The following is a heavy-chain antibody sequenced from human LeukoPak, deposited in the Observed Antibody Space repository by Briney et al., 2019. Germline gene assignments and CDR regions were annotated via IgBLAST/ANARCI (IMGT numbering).Heavy chain of an antibody. CDR3: ASDAGGNSAFVDY. CDR1: GNTFTGYY. CDR2: INPNSGGT. J-gene: IGHJ4*02. D-gene: IGHD4-23*01. V-gene: IGHV1-2*02. Sequence: GASVKVSCKASGNTFTGYYMHWGRQAPGQGLEWMGWINPNSGGTNYAQKFQGRVTMTRDTSISTAYMELSRLTSDDTAVYYCASDAGGNSAFVDYWGQGTLVTVSS.